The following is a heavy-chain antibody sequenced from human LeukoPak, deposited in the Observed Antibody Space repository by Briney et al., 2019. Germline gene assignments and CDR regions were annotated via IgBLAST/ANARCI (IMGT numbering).Heavy chain of an antibody. V-gene: IGHV3-23*01. Sequence: GGSLRLSCAASGFTFSSYVMNWVRQAPGKGLEWVSAISGSGGSTFYADSVKGRFTISRDNSKNTLYLQMNSLRAEDTAVYYCARSSSSWWNFDYWGQGTLVTVSS. D-gene: IGHD6-13*01. CDR2: ISGSGGST. CDR3: ARSSSSWWNFDY. J-gene: IGHJ4*02. CDR1: GFTFSSYV.